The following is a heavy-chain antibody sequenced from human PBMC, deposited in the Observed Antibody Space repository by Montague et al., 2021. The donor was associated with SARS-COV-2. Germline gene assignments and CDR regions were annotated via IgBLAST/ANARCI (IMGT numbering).Heavy chain of an antibody. D-gene: IGHD3-9*01. CDR3: ARDGALRFEILIGLRHYYYGMDV. CDR2: IYYSGST. CDR1: GGSISSSSYY. V-gene: IGHV4-39*07. Sequence: SETLSLTCTVSGGSISSSSYYWGWIRQPTGMGLEWIGSIYYSGSTYYNPSLKIRVTISVDTSKNQFYLKLSSVTAADTAVYYCARDGALRFEILIGLRHYYYGMDVWGQGTTVTVSS. J-gene: IGHJ6*02.